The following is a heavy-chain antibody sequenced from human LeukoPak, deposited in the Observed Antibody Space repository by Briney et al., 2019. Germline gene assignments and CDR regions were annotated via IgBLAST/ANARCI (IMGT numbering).Heavy chain of an antibody. CDR2: ISASGANT. V-gene: IGHV3-48*04. D-gene: IGHD3-22*01. Sequence: GGSPRLSCAGSGFIFGGYTMNWVRQAPGKGLEWLSYISASGANTFYADSVKGRFSISRDNAKDTLYLQMNSLRAEDTAVYYCARDSSGSYWGQGTLVTVSS. CDR1: GFIFGGYT. J-gene: IGHJ4*02. CDR3: ARDSSGSY.